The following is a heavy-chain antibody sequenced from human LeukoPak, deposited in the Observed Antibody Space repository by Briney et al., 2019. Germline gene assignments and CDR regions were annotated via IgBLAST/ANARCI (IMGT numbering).Heavy chain of an antibody. CDR3: AREKGCGGDCYAFDI. CDR1: GGSFSSYY. J-gene: IGHJ3*02. D-gene: IGHD2-21*02. V-gene: IGHV4-59*01. Sequence: PSETLSLTCTVSGGSFSSYYLSWIRQPPGKGLEWIGYIYYSGSTNYNPSLKSRVTISVDTSKNQFSLKLSSVTAADTAVYYCAREKGCGGDCYAFDIWGQGTMVTVSS. CDR2: IYYSGST.